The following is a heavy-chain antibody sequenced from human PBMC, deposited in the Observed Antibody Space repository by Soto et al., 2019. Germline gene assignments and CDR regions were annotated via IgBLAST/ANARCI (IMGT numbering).Heavy chain of an antibody. V-gene: IGHV3-9*01. CDR1: GFTFDDHA. CDR3: TKAGDDFWSGNAFDI. J-gene: IGHJ3*02. CDR2: ISRRGGHI. D-gene: IGHD3-3*01. Sequence: EVQLVESGGGLVQPGRSLRLSCAASGFTFDDHAMHWIRQAPGKGLEWVSGISRRGGHIIYAASVKGRFTISRDNAKNSLYLQMNSLRPDDAALYYFTKAGDDFWSGNAFDIWGEGTMFTVSS.